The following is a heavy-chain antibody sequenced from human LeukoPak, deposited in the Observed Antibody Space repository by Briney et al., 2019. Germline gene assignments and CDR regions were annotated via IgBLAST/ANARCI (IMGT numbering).Heavy chain of an antibody. CDR3: ARGSFVSMVRGVTRSYYMDV. V-gene: IGHV1-2*02. D-gene: IGHD3-10*01. J-gene: IGHJ6*03. Sequence: AAVKVSCKPSGYTLTGYYMHWVRQAPGQRLEWMGWMNPNSGGTNYAQKFQGRVAMTSDTSISTAYMELNRLRSDDTAVYYCARGSFVSMVRGVTRSYYMDVWGKGTTVTVSS. CDR1: GYTLTGYY. CDR2: MNPNSGGT.